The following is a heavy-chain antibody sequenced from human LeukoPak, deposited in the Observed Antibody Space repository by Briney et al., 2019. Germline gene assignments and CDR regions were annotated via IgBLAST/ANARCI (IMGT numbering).Heavy chain of an antibody. CDR1: GGSFSSRY. Sequence: SETLSLTCTVSGGSFSSRYWGWIRQSPGKGLEWIAYMPDSVTSKDSPSLKSRLTLSADTSKNQFSLRLSYVTAADTAVYYCATIKRGYPFGYFDFWGQGILVTVSS. J-gene: IGHJ4*02. V-gene: IGHV4-59*11. CDR2: MPDSVTS. CDR3: ATIKRGYPFGYFDF. D-gene: IGHD5-18*01.